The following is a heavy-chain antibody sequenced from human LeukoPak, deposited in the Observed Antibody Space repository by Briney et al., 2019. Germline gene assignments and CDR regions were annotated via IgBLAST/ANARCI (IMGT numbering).Heavy chain of an antibody. CDR3: AKGNDYGDFFDY. Sequence: PGGSLRLSCAASGFTFSSYAMSWVRQAPGKGLEWVSAISGSGGSTYYADSVKGRFTIYRDNSKNTLYLQMNSLRAEDTAVYYCAKGNDYGDFFDYWGQGTLVTVSS. CDR1: GFTFSSYA. V-gene: IGHV3-23*01. CDR2: ISGSGGST. D-gene: IGHD4-17*01. J-gene: IGHJ4*02.